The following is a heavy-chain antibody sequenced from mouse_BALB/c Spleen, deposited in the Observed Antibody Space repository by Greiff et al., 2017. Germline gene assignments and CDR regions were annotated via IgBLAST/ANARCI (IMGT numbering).Heavy chain of an antibody. CDR3: NAGNRYFDV. J-gene: IGHJ1*01. Sequence: EVQLQESGAELVRSGASVMLSCTASGFNIKDYYMHWVKQRPEQGLEWIGWIDPENGDTEYAPKFQGKATMTADTSSNTAYLQLSSLTSEDTAVYYCNAGNRYFDVWGAGTTVTVSS. V-gene: IGHV14-4*02. CDR1: GFNIKDYY. CDR2: IDPENGDT. D-gene: IGHD2-1*01.